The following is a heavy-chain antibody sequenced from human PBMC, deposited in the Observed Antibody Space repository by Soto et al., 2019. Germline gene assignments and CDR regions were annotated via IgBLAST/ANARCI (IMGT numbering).Heavy chain of an antibody. J-gene: IGHJ4*02. V-gene: IGHV3-23*01. CDR2: IDASGGST. D-gene: IGHD6-6*01. CDR1: RFTFSTYA. CDR3: ARFVPLEY. Sequence: GSLRLSCEASRFTFSTYAIHWVRQAPGKGLEWVSGIDASGGSTYYADFVKGRFTISRDNSKNTVYLQMNSLRAEDTAVYYCARFVPLEYWGRGTLVTVSS.